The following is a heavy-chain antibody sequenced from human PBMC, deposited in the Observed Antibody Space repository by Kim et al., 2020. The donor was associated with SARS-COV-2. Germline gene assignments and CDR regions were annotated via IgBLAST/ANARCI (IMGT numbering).Heavy chain of an antibody. CDR3: TRYKITFIRGLPRSCAFDI. V-gene: IGHV3-7*01. J-gene: IGHJ3*02. CDR1: GFTTSTYW. D-gene: IGHD3-10*01. CDR2: IKEDSSER. Sequence: GGSLRLSCTASGFTTSTYWMSWVRQAPGKGLEWVANIKEDSSERYYMDSVKGRFTISRDNAKNSLYLQMNSLRAEDTAVYYCTRYKITFIRGLPRSCAFDIWGQGTMVTVSS.